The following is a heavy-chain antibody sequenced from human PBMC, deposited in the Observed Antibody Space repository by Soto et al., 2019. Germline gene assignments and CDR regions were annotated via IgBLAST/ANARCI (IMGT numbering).Heavy chain of an antibody. Sequence: QVQLVQSGAEVKKPGSSVKVSCKASGGTFSSYTISWVRQAPGQGLEWMGRIIPILGIANYAQKFQGRVTITADKSTSTAYMELSSLRSEDTAVYYCARWSGSYSVYYYGMDVWGQGTTVTVSS. J-gene: IGHJ6*02. CDR1: GGTFSSYT. CDR2: IIPILGIA. CDR3: ARWSGSYSVYYYGMDV. V-gene: IGHV1-69*02. D-gene: IGHD1-26*01.